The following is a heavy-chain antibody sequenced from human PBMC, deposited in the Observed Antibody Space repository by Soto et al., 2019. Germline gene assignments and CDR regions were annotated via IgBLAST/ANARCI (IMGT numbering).Heavy chain of an antibody. J-gene: IGHJ5*02. V-gene: IGHV1-3*01. Sequence: QVQLVQSGAEVKKPGASVKVSCKASGYTFTSYAMHWVRQAPGQRLEWMGWINAGNGNTKYSQKFHGRVTITRDTSASTAYMELSSLRSEDTAVYYCARNMDPYYYGSGSYFWFDPWGQGTLVTVSS. CDR1: GYTFTSYA. CDR2: INAGNGNT. CDR3: ARNMDPYYYGSGSYFWFDP. D-gene: IGHD3-10*01.